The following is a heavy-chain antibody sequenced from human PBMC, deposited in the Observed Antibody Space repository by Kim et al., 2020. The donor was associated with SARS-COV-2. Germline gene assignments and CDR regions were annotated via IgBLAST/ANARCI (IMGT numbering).Heavy chain of an antibody. CDR1: GFTFSSYA. V-gene: IGHV3-23*01. CDR3: TKAFWDSGYPRFLDY. Sequence: GGSLRLSCAASGFTFSSYAMSWVRQAPGKGPEWVSGISDSGGRTFYADSVKGRFTISRDNAQNTLYLQTNSLRAEDTAVYYCTKAFWDSGYPRFLDYWG. D-gene: IGHD5-12*01. CDR2: ISDSGGRT. J-gene: IGHJ4*01.